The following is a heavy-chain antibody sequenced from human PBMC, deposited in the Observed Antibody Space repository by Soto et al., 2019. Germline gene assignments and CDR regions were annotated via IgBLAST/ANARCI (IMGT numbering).Heavy chain of an antibody. V-gene: IGHV3-74*01. CDR2: INSGGSTT. J-gene: IGHJ3*01. CDR3: ARSHYFDSGTYACDV. D-gene: IGHD3-10*01. Sequence: EVQLVESGGGLVQPGGSLRLSCAASGFTFSTQWMHWVRQAPGKGLVWVSRINSGGSTTNYADSVKGRFTTSRDNAKNTLYLQMNSLRAEDTAVYFCARSHYFDSGTYACDVWGQGTLVTVSS. CDR1: GFTFSTQW.